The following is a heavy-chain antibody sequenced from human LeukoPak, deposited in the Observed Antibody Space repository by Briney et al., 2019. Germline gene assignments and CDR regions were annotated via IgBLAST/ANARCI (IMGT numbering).Heavy chain of an antibody. V-gene: IGHV3-30*04. D-gene: IGHD3-10*01. CDR3: AKEYYGSGPDDVFDV. Sequence: GGSLRLSCAASGFTFSTYTMHWVRQAPGKGLEWVAVISYDGSNKYYADSVKGRFTISRDNAKNSLYLQMNSLRAEDTALYYCAKEYYGSGPDDVFDVWGQGTMVTVSS. CDR2: ISYDGSNK. J-gene: IGHJ3*01. CDR1: GFTFSTYT.